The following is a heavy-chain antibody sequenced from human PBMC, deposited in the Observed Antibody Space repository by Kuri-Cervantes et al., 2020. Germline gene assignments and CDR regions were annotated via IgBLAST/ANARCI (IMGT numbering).Heavy chain of an antibody. V-gene: IGHV4-59*05. CDR3: ARHESIAAPLDY. CDR2: IYYSGST. Sequence: SETLSLTCTVSGGSISSYYWSWIRQPPGKGLEWIGSIYYSGSTYYNPSLKSRVTISVDTSKNQFSLKLSSVTAADTAVYYCARHESIAAPLDYWGQGTLVTVSS. J-gene: IGHJ4*02. CDR1: GGSISSYY. D-gene: IGHD6-6*01.